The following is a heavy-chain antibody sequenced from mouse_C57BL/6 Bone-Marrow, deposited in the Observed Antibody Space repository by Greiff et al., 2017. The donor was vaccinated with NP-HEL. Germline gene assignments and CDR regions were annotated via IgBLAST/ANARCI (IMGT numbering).Heavy chain of an antibody. CDR1: GYSFTGYF. CDR2: INPYNGDT. V-gene: IGHV1-20*01. J-gene: IGHJ4*01. Sequence: EVQLVESGPELVKPGDSVKISCKASGYSFTGYFMNWVMQSHGKSLEWIGRINPYNGDTFYNQKFKGKATLTVDKSSSTDHMELRSLTSEDSAVYYCARRPRMDYWGQGTSVTVSS. CDR3: ARRPRMDY.